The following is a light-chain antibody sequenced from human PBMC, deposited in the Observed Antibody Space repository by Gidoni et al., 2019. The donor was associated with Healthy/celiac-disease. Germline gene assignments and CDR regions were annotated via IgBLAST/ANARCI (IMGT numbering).Light chain of an antibody. J-gene: IGLJ3*02. CDR3: NSRDSSGNHLV. Sequence: SSELTPDPAVSVALGQTVRITCQGDSRRSYYASWYQQKPGPAPVLVIYGKNNRPSGIPDRFSGSSSGNTASLTITGAQAEDEADYYCNSRDSSGNHLVFGGGTKLTVL. V-gene: IGLV3-19*01. CDR2: GKN. CDR1: SRRSYY.